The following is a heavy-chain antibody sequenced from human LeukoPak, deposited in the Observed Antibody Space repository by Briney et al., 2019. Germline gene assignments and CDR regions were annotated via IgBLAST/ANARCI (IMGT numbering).Heavy chain of an antibody. CDR1: GGTFSSYA. CDR3: AREPYYYDSSVLVSLYFDY. J-gene: IGHJ4*02. D-gene: IGHD3-22*01. Sequence: ASVTVSCKASGGTFSSYAISWVRQAPGQGLEWMGGIIPIFGTANYAQKFQGRVTITADESTSTAYMELSSLRSEDTAVYYCAREPYYYDSSVLVSLYFDYWGQGTLVTVSS. CDR2: IIPIFGTA. V-gene: IGHV1-69*13.